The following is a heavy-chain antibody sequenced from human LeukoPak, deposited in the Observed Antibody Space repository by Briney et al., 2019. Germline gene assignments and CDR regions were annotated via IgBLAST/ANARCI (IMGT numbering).Heavy chain of an antibody. J-gene: IGHJ5*02. CDR1: GYTFTGYY. D-gene: IGHD5-18*01. CDR2: INPNSGGT. CDR3: ARAHVDTAMVTGVCWFDP. V-gene: IGHV1-2*06. Sequence: ASVKVSCKDSGYTFTGYYMHWVRQAPGQGLEWMGRINPNSGGTNYAQKFQGRVTMTRDTSISTAYMELSRLRSDDTAVYYCARAHVDTAMVTGVCWFDPWGQGTLVTVSS.